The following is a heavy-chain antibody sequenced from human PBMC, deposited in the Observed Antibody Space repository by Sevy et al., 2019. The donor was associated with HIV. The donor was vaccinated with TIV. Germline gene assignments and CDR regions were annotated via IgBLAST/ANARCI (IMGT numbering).Heavy chain of an antibody. CDR2: LSFGCGPI. Sequence: GGSLRLYCAASGFTFSKYSMSWVRQPPGKGLEWVSTLSFGCGPINYAYSVKGRFTISRDNSKSSVYLQMNNLRPEDTAVYYCAREGCTKPHDYWGQGTLVTVSS. CDR1: GFTFSKYS. V-gene: IGHV3-23*01. J-gene: IGHJ4*02. CDR3: AREGCTKPHDY. D-gene: IGHD2-8*01.